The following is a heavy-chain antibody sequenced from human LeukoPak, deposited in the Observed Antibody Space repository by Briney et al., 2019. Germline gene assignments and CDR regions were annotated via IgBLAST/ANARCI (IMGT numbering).Heavy chain of an antibody. D-gene: IGHD6-19*01. Sequence: PGGPLRLSCAAAGFTFSTYGIHWVRQAPGMGLEWVAFIRYDGSNKYYADSVKGRFTISRDNFMNTVCLQMNSLRPEDTAVYYCAKEGYSSGWYEDYWGQGTLVTVSS. V-gene: IGHV3-30*02. CDR1: GFTFSTYG. CDR3: AKEGYSSGWYEDY. CDR2: IRYDGSNK. J-gene: IGHJ4*02.